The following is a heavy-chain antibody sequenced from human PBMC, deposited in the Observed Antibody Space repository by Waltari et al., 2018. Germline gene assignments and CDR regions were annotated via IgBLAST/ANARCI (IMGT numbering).Heavy chain of an antibody. CDR2: IYYSGST. Sequence: QLQLQESGPGLVKPSETLSLTCTVSGGSISSSSYYWGWIRQPPGKGLEWIGSIYYSGSTSSNPSLKSRVTISVDTSKNQFSLKLSSVTAADTAVYYCARHASPSTTGTNFDYWGQGTLVTVSS. CDR3: ARHASPSTTGTNFDY. CDR1: GGSISSSSYY. J-gene: IGHJ4*02. D-gene: IGHD1-1*01. V-gene: IGHV4-39*01.